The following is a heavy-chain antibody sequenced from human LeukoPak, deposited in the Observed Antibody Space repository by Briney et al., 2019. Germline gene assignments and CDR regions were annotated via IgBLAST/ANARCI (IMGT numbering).Heavy chain of an antibody. CDR3: ARLKSTVTTFGWFDP. D-gene: IGHD4-11*01. J-gene: IGHJ5*02. CDR1: GGSISSYY. V-gene: IGHV4-59*01. CDR2: ISDIGSI. Sequence: SETLSLTCTVSGGSISSYYWSWIRQPPGKGLEWIAYISDIGSINYNPSLKSRVTISLETSKNQFSLKLSSVTAADTAVYYCARLKSTVTTFGWFDPWGQGTLVTVSS.